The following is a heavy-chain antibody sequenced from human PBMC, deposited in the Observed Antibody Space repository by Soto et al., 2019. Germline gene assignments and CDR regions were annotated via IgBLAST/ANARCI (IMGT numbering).Heavy chain of an antibody. J-gene: IGHJ4*02. CDR1: GGSISSYY. V-gene: IGHV4-59*08. CDR2: IYYSGST. Sequence: PSETLSLTCTVSGGSISSYYWSWIRQPPGKGLEWIGYIYYSGSTNYNPSLKSRVTISVDTSKNQFSLKLSSVTAADTAVYYCARADIKPSYYYDSSGASLFDYWGQGTLVTVSS. CDR3: ARADIKPSYYYDSSGASLFDY. D-gene: IGHD3-22*01.